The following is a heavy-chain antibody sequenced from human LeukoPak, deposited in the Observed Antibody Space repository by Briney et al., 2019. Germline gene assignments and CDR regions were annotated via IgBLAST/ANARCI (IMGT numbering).Heavy chain of an antibody. CDR2: VSSSGSTI. J-gene: IGHJ5*02. CDR3: ARDGPIHYYDGGRGWFDP. Sequence: GGSLRLSCAASGFTFSSYEMNWVRQAPGKGLEWVSYVSSSGSTIYYADSVKGRFTISRDNAKNSLYLQMNSLRAEDTAVYYCARDGPIHYYDGGRGWFDPWGQGTLVTVSS. V-gene: IGHV3-48*03. D-gene: IGHD3-22*01. CDR1: GFTFSSYE.